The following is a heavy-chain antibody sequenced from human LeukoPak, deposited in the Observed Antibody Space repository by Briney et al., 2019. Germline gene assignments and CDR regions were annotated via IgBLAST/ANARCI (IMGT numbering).Heavy chain of an antibody. Sequence: GGSLRLSCAASGFTFSDYYMSWIRQAPGKGLEWVSYISSSSSYTNYADSVKGRFTISRDNAKNSLYLQMNSLRAEDTAVYYCARDTTGFFSDYWGQGTLVTVSS. CDR1: GFTFSDYY. D-gene: IGHD1-1*01. J-gene: IGHJ4*02. V-gene: IGHV3-11*05. CDR2: ISSSSSYT. CDR3: ARDTTGFFSDY.